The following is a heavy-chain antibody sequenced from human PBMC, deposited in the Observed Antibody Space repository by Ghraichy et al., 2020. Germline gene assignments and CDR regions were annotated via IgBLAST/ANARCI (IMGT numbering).Heavy chain of an antibody. V-gene: IGHV4-4*07. J-gene: IGHJ3*02. D-gene: IGHD3-10*01. CDR3: ARDRGATLYAFDI. Sequence: SETLSLTCTVSGGSIGSYYWSWIRQPAGKGLEWIGRVFTTGKTIYNPSLKSRVAMSVDTSKSQVSLKMTSVTAADTAVYYCARDRGATLYAFDIWGQGTMVIVSS. CDR2: VFTTGKT. CDR1: GGSIGSYY.